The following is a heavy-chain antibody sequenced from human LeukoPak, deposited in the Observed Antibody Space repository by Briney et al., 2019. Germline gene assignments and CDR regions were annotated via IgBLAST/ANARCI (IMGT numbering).Heavy chain of an antibody. V-gene: IGHV3-11*01. CDR3: AGGDKDYYYGMDV. CDR1: RFTFSDYY. D-gene: IGHD2-15*01. CDR2: IRSRGSTI. J-gene: IGHJ6*02. Sequence: GGSLRLSCAASRFTFSDYYMRWSRHAPGKGLEWVSYIRSRGSTIYYADTVKGRFTVSRDNVKNALLLQMNSLRAEDTAVYYAAGGDKDYYYGMDVWGQGTTVTVSS.